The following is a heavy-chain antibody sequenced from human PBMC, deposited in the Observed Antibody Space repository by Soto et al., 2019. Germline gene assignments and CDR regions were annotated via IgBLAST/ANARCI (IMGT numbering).Heavy chain of an antibody. J-gene: IGHJ4*02. CDR3: ARDLSGPLDY. CDR1: GLTFSNYG. V-gene: IGHV3-33*01. CDR2: TRHDGTNK. Sequence: FLILCFETSGLTFSNYGMHWVRQAPGKGLEWVAVTRHDGTNKYYADSVKGRFTISRDNSKKTVHLQMNSLRGEDTAVYYCARDLSGPLDYWGQGTPVTVYS.